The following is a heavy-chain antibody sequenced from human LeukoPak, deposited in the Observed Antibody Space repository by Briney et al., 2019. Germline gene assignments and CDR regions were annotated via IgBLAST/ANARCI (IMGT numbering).Heavy chain of an antibody. V-gene: IGHV4-59*08. CDR3: ARGVGYNYRLYHFDY. J-gene: IGHJ4*02. D-gene: IGHD5-24*01. CDR2: IYYSGST. CDR1: ADAISTYY. Sequence: PSETVSLTCTVSADAISTYYWNWIRQSPAKGLEWIGYIYYSGSTIYNPSLKSRVTISVDTSKNQFSLKLSSVTAADTAVYYCARGVGYNYRLYHFDYWGQGTLVTVSS.